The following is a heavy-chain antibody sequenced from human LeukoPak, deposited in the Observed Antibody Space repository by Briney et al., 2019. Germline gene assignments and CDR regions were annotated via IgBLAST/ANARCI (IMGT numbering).Heavy chain of an antibody. J-gene: IGHJ3*01. CDR3: ARVGYPTQRRVLSAVTIPTAGAFDV. CDR2: IYYSGST. V-gene: IGHV4-59*12. CDR1: GFTFSSYS. Sequence: GSLRLSCAASGFTFSSYSMNWVRQAPGKGLEWIGYIYYSGSTNYNPSLKSRVTISVDTSKNQFSLKLSSVTAADTAVYYCARVGYPTQRRVLSAVTIPTAGAFDVWGQGTLVTVSS. D-gene: IGHD4-17*01.